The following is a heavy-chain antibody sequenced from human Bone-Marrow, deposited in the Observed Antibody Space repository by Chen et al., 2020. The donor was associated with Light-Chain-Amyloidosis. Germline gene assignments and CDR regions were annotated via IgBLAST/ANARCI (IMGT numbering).Heavy chain of an antibody. Sequence: QVQLQESGPGLVEPSETLSLTCSVSGYSISSGFYWGWIRQPPGKGLEWIGGIFHDGGTSYNPSLKSRVTISVDTSKNQFSLKLSSVAAADTAVYYCARDLRYASGWYWFDPWGQGTLVTVSS. CDR2: IFHDGGT. CDR3: ARDLRYASGWYWFDP. CDR1: GYSISSGFY. J-gene: IGHJ5*02. V-gene: IGHV4-38-2*02. D-gene: IGHD6-19*01.